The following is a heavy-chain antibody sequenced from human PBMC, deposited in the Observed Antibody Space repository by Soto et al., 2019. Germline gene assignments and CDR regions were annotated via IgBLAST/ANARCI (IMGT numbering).Heavy chain of an antibody. CDR1: GASISGGGDYY. J-gene: IGHJ5*02. D-gene: IGHD3-3*01. CDR2: ISYRGRT. CDR3: ARGPAVRFLQWLFQFEP. Sequence: SETLSLTCTVSGASISGGGDYYWSWIRQYPGKGLEWIGYISYRGRTYYNPTLKSRLTMSVDTSKNQFSLKLSAVTAADTAVYYCARGPAVRFLQWLFQFEPWGQGTRVTVSS. V-gene: IGHV4-30-4*08.